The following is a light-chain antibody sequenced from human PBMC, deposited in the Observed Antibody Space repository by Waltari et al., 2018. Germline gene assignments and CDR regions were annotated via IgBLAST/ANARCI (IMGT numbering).Light chain of an antibody. CDR3: QSYDTSLSVV. CDR1: GSNPGAGYY. V-gene: IGLV1-40*01. J-gene: IGLJ2*01. Sequence: QSVLTPPPSVSGAPGHRVTTPCTWSGSNPGAGYYVPWYQQIPGNAPKLLIYGINNRPSGVPARFSGSQSGTSASLAITGLQADDEADYYCQSYDTSLSVVFGGGTKLTVL. CDR2: GIN.